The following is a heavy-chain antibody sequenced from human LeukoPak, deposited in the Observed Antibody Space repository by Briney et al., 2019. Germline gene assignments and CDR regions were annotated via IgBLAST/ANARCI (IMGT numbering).Heavy chain of an antibody. D-gene: IGHD3-22*01. CDR1: GYTFTSYY. CDR3: ARDMTYAYYYDSSGLEY. Sequence: ASVKVSCKASGYTFTSYYMHWVRRAPGQGLEWMGIINPSGGSTSYAQKFQGRVTMTRDMSTSTVYMELSSLRSEDTAVYYCARDMTYAYYYDSSGLEYWGQGTLVTVSS. V-gene: IGHV1-46*01. J-gene: IGHJ4*02. CDR2: INPSGGST.